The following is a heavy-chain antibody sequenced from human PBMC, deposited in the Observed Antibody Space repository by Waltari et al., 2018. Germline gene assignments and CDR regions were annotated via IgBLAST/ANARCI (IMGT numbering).Heavy chain of an antibody. CDR3: ARGDGTGKYGY. CDR2: TTDSERT. Sequence: QVQLQQWGAGLLKPSETLSLTCAVYGGSFRGYYWSWIRQPPGKGLEWIGKTTDSERTKYNPSLKSRISISVDTSTNQFSLTVFSVTAADAAVYYCARGDGTGKYGYWGQGTRVTVSS. J-gene: IGHJ4*02. V-gene: IGHV4-34*02. CDR1: GGSFRGYY. D-gene: IGHD1-1*01.